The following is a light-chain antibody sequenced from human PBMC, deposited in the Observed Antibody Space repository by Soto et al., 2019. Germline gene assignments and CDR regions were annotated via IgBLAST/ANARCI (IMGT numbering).Light chain of an antibody. CDR1: QSVSSSY. CDR3: QQYGSSPPWT. V-gene: IGKV3-20*01. J-gene: IGKJ1*01. CDR2: GAS. Sequence: IVLTQSPGTLSLSPWERATLSCRASQSVSSSYLAWYQQKPGQAPRLLIYGASSRATGIPDRFSGSGSETQFTLTIASLQSEDFAVYYCQQYGSSPPWTFGQGTKVDIK.